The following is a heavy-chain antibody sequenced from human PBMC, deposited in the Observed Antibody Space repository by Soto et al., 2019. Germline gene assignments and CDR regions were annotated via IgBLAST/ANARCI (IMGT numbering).Heavy chain of an antibody. CDR2: IIPILGIA. J-gene: IGHJ3*02. CDR3: ARLIVGATTNAFDI. V-gene: IGHV1-69*02. Sequence: SVKGSCKASGGTFSSYTIIWVRQAPGQGLEWMGRIIPILGIANYAQKFQGRVTITADKSTSTAYMELSSLRSEDTAVYYCARLIVGATTNAFDIWGQGTMVTVSS. CDR1: GGTFSSYT. D-gene: IGHD1-26*01.